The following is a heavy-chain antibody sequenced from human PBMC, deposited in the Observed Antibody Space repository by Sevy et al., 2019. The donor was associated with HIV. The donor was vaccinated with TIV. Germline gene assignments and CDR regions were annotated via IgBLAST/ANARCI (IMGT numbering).Heavy chain of an antibody. V-gene: IGHV3-13*01. J-gene: IGHJ6*02. D-gene: IGHD3-10*01. CDR2: IDNDDDT. Sequence: GGSLRLSCRASGFTFSNYDMHWVRQATGKGLEWVSGIDNDDDTYYPDSVKGRFTISRENGRDSLYLQMNSLRAGDTAVYYCARELYYGMDVWGQGTTVTVSS. CDR1: GFTFSNYD. CDR3: ARELYYGMDV.